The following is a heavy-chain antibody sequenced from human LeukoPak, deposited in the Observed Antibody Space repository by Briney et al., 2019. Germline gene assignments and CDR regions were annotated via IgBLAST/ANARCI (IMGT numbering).Heavy chain of an antibody. V-gene: IGHV4-34*01. CDR3: ARSPIFGVVTGLDY. J-gene: IGHJ4*02. CDR1: GGSFSGYY. CDR2: INHSGST. D-gene: IGHD3-3*01. Sequence: SETLSLTCAVYGGSFSGYYWSWIRQPPGKGLEWIGEINHSGSTNYNPSLKSLVTISVDTSKNQFSLKLSSVTAADTAVYYCARSPIFGVVTGLDYWGQGTLVTVSS.